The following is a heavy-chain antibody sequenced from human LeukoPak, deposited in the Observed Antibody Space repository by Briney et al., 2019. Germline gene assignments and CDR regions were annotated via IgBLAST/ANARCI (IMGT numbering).Heavy chain of an antibody. D-gene: IGHD2-2*02. CDR3: ARVLYCSSTSCYKWGGYMDV. Sequence: SVKVSCKASGGTFSSYAISWVRQAPGQGLEWMGGIIPIFGTANYAQKFQGRVTITADESTSTAYMELSSLRSEDTAVYYCARVLYCSSTSCYKWGGYMDVWGKGNHGHRLL. V-gene: IGHV1-69*01. CDR1: GGTFSSYA. CDR2: IIPIFGTA. J-gene: IGHJ6*03.